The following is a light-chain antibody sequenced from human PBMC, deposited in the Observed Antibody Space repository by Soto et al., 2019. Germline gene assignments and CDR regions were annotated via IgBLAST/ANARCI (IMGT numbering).Light chain of an antibody. CDR1: QDISNH. CDR2: DAS. Sequence: PRTQSPAAMSASVGDRVTITCRASQDISNHLVWFQQKQGKVPRRLIYDASSLQTGVPSRFRGSGSGTDLTITISSLKPEDFETDECLQQTNFPITFGQGTRLEIK. J-gene: IGKJ5*01. CDR3: LQQTNFPIT. V-gene: IGKV1-17*03.